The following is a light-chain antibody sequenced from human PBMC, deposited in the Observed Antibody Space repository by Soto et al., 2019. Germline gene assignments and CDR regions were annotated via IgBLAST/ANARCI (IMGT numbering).Light chain of an antibody. CDR2: DTS. CDR3: QQRHNWPIT. V-gene: IGKV3-11*01. J-gene: IGKJ5*01. Sequence: EIVLTQSPATLYLYPGDRASLYCRTSQTIRGLLNSYQQIPGQAPRLIIYDTSNRATDIPARFSGSGSGTDFILTISSLDREHFGVYFCQQRHNWPITFGQGTRLDIK. CDR1: QTIRGL.